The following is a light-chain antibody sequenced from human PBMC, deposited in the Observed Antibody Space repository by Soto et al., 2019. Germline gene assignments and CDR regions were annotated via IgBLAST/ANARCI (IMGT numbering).Light chain of an antibody. J-gene: IGKJ2*01. CDR3: MQATQLPYA. V-gene: IGKV2-24*01. CDR1: QSLVYSDGNTY. CDR2: KIS. Sequence: DVVMTQTPLSSPVTLGQPASISCRSSQSLVYSDGNTYLSWLQQRPGQPPRRLIYKISNRFSGVADRLSGSGAAADFTLKISRVEAEDDGIYYCMQATQLPYAFGQGTKLEIK.